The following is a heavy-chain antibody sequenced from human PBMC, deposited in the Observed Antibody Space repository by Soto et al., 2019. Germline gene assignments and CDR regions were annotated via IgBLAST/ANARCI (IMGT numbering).Heavy chain of an antibody. V-gene: IGHV1-18*01. CDR3: AGNWNYESDYYYYGMDV. D-gene: IGHD1-7*01. CDR1: GYTFTSYG. J-gene: IGHJ6*02. Sequence: ASVKVSCKASGYTFTSYGISWVRQAPGQGLEWMGWISAYNGNTNYAQKLQGRVTMTTDTSTSTAYMELRSLRSDDTAVYYCAGNWNYESDYYYYGMDVWGQVTTVTVSS. CDR2: ISAYNGNT.